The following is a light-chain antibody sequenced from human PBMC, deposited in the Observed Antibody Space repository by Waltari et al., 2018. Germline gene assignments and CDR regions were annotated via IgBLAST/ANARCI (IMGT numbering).Light chain of an antibody. CDR2: GAS. V-gene: IGKV3-20*01. Sequence: IVLTQSPGNLSLTPGERAALSCRASQSVSSSYLAWYQQKPGQAPRLLIYGASNRATGIPDRFSGSGSGTDFTLTISRLEPEDSAVYFCQQYSSAPNTFGQGTKLEIK. J-gene: IGKJ2*01. CDR1: QSVSSSY. CDR3: QQYSSAPNT.